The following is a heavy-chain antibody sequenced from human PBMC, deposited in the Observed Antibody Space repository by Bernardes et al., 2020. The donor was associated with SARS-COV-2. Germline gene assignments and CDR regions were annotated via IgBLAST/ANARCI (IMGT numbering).Heavy chain of an antibody. J-gene: IGHJ6*02. CDR3: AGSSCGRDCYIGGLRSWDYGMDV. V-gene: IGHV4-39*01. D-gene: IGHD2-21*02. CDR2: MSSGGTT. CDR1: VLSMSGSASC. Sequence: SETLSLTCTCSVLSMSGSASCRGECRQPPGKGLAWIGSMSSGGTTYYNPSLQSRVIESVDTSKNQFSLRLTSVTAADTGVYYCAGSSCGRDCYIGGLRSWDYGMDVWGQGTTVTVSS.